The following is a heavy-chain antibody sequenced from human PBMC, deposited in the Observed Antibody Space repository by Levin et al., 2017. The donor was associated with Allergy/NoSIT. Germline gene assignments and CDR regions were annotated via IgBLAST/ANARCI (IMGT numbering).Heavy chain of an antibody. CDR2: IKGDGSDK. Sequence: GESLKISCEASGFTFSSYWMTWVRQAPGKGLEWVANIKGDGSDKNYVDSVKGRFTISRDNARNSLYLQMNSLRGEDTAVYYCARAFVTGAVWGQGTLVTVSS. CDR1: GFTFSSYW. D-gene: IGHD1-14*01. CDR3: ARAFVTGAV. J-gene: IGHJ4*02. V-gene: IGHV3-7*01.